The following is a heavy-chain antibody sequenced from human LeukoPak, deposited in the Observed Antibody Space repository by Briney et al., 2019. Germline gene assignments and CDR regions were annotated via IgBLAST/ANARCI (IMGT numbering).Heavy chain of an antibody. D-gene: IGHD3-3*01. V-gene: IGHV3-30*04. CDR2: ISYDGKNK. CDR3: ARFGRWDLEWLSAYYYCGMDV. Sequence: GRSLRLSCAASRFTFSSYAMHWVRQAPGKGLEWVAVISYDGKNKYYADSVKGRFTISRGNSKNTLYLQMNSLRAEDTAVYYCARFGRWDLEWLSAYYYCGMDVWGQGTTVTVSS. CDR1: RFTFSSYA. J-gene: IGHJ6*02.